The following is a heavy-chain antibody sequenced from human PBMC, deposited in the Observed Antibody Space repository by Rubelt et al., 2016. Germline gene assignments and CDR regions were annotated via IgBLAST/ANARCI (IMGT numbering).Heavy chain of an antibody. Sequence: EVQLVESGGGLIQPGGSLRLSCAASGFTVSSNYMSWVRQAPGKGLEWVSVIYSCGSIYYADSVKGRFTISRDNAKNSLYLQMNSLRDEDTAVYYCARDLPPVGVRGVIPNPYYFDYWGQGTLVTVSS. J-gene: IGHJ4*02. CDR2: IYSCGSI. CDR1: GFTVSSNY. CDR3: ARDLPPVGVRGVIPNPYYFDY. D-gene: IGHD3-10*01. V-gene: IGHV3-66*03.